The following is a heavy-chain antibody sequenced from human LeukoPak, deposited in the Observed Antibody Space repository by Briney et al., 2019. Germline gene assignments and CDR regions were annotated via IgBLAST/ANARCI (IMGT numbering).Heavy chain of an antibody. CDR3: ASPVYYDILTGLSTLDY. J-gene: IGHJ4*02. V-gene: IGHV1-69*13. Sequence: SVTVSCTASGGTFSSYAISWVRQAPGQGLERMGGIIPIFGTANYAQKFQGRVTITADESTSTAYMGLSSLRSEDTAVYYCASPVYYDILTGLSTLDYWGQGTLVTVSS. CDR1: GGTFSSYA. CDR2: IIPIFGTA. D-gene: IGHD3-9*01.